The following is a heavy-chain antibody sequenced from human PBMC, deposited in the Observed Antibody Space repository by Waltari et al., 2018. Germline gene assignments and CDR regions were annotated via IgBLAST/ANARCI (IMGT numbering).Heavy chain of an antibody. Sequence: EVQLLESGGGLVQPGGSLRLSCAASGFTFSSYAMSWVRQAPGKGLGWVSAISGSGGSTYYADSVKGRFTISRDNSKNTLYLQMNSLRAEDTAVYYCAKGVVVWGNDQTLQDDYWGQGTLVTVSS. J-gene: IGHJ4*02. CDR2: ISGSGGST. CDR3: AKGVVVWGNDQTLQDDY. D-gene: IGHD7-27*01. CDR1: GFTFSSYA. V-gene: IGHV3-23*01.